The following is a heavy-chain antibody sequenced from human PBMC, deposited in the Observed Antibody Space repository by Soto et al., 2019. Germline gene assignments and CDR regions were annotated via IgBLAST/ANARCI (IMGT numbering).Heavy chain of an antibody. Sequence: GGSLRLSCAASGFTFSSYAMHWVRQAPGKGLEWVAVISYDGSNKYYADSVKGRFTISRDNSKNTLYLQMNSLRAEDTAVYYCARDSDPIAADGIDYWGQGTLVTVSS. J-gene: IGHJ4*02. D-gene: IGHD6-13*01. CDR1: GFTFSSYA. CDR2: ISYDGSNK. CDR3: ARDSDPIAADGIDY. V-gene: IGHV3-30-3*01.